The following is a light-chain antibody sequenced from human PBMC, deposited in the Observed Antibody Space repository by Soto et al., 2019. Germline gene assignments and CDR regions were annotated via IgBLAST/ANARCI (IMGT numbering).Light chain of an antibody. CDR2: AAS. Sequence: AIRMTQSPSSLSASTGDRVTITCRVSQGISSYLAWYQQKPGKAPKLLIYAASSLQSGVPSRFSGSGSGTDFTLTISSLQPEDFATYYCQQSYSTPSITFGQGTRLEIK. J-gene: IGKJ5*01. CDR3: QQSYSTPSIT. CDR1: QGISSY. V-gene: IGKV1-8*01.